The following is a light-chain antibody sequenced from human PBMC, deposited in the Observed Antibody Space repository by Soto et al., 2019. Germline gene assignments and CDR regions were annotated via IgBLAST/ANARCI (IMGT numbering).Light chain of an antibody. CDR2: SNY. J-gene: IGLJ1*01. CDR3: AAWDDILNGYV. Sequence: QSVLTQPPSASGTPGQRVTISCSGSSSNIESNTVTWYQQLPGTAPKLVIYSNYDRPSGVPDRFSGSTSGTSASLVIRGLKSEDEADYYCAAWDDILNGYVFGGGTKVTVL. CDR1: SSNIESNT. V-gene: IGLV1-44*01.